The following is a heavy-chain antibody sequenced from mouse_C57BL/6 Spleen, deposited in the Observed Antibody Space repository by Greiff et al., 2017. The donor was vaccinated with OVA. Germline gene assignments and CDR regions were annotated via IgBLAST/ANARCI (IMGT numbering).Heavy chain of an antibody. CDR3: SRGGSYFDY. Sequence: VQLVESGAELMKPGASVKLSCKATGYTFTGYWIEWVKQRPGHGLEWIGELLPGSGSTNYNEKFKGKATFTAAPSSNTAYMQLSSLTTADSSIEYCSRGGSYFDYWGQGTTLTVSA. CDR2: LLPGSGST. J-gene: IGHJ2*01. V-gene: IGHV1-9*01. CDR1: GYTFTGYW.